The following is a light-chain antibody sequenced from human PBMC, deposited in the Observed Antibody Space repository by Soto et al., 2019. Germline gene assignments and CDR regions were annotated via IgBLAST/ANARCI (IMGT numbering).Light chain of an antibody. V-gene: IGKV1-39*01. CDR3: QQSYTTPWT. CDR1: QSISIY. CDR2: AAS. Sequence: DIQMTQSPSSLSASVGDRVTITCRAGQSISIYLNWYQQKPGKAPKLLIYAASSSQSGVPSRFSGSGSGTDFTLTISSLQPEDYATYYCQQSYTTPWTFGQGTKVDIK. J-gene: IGKJ1*01.